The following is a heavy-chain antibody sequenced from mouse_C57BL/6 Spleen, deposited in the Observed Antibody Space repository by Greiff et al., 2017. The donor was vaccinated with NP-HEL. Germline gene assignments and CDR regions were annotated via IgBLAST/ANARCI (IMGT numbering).Heavy chain of an antibody. CDR2: ISGGGGNT. CDR3: AMGLYYFDY. J-gene: IGHJ2*01. V-gene: IGHV5-9*01. Sequence: EVKLMESGGGLVKPGGSLKLSCAASGFTFSSYTMSWVRQTPEKRLEWVATISGGGGNTYYPDSVKGRFTISRDNAKNTLYLQMSSLRSEDTALYYCAMGLYYFDYWGQGTTLTVSS. D-gene: IGHD3-1*01. CDR1: GFTFSSYT.